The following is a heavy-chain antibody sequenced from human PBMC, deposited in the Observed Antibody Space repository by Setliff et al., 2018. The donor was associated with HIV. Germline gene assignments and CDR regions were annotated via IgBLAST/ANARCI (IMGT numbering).Heavy chain of an antibody. J-gene: IGHJ6*03. CDR3: ARERETSGGYWGNFYYYMDV. V-gene: IGHV3-20*04. CDR2: ITSNGGRT. CDR1: GFTFNNNG. D-gene: IGHD2-21*02. Sequence: PGGSLRLSCAASGFTFNNNGMSWVRQAPGKGLEWVSGITSNGGRTGYADSVKGRFTISRDNAKNSLYLQMNSLRAEDTALYYCARERETSGGYWGNFYYYMDVWGKGTTVTVSS.